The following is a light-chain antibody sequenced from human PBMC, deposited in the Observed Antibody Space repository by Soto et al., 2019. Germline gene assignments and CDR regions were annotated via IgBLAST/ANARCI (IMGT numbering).Light chain of an antibody. CDR3: CSYAGTNTYV. V-gene: IGLV2-11*01. CDR2: DVT. J-gene: IGLJ1*01. CDR1: SGHVGVSDY. Sequence: QSALNQPRSVSASPGQSVTISCSGSSGHVGVSDYVSWFQQHPGKAPKLVIYDVTKRPSGVHGRFSGSKSGNTASLTISGLQAEDEADYYCCSYAGTNTYVFGTGTKLTVI.